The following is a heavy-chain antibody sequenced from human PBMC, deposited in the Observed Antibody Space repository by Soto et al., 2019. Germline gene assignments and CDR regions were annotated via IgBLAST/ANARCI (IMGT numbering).Heavy chain of an antibody. CDR3: VLTGYYYYYMDV. CDR2: INSDGSST. Sequence: VQLVESGGGLVQPGGSLRLSCAASGFTFSSYWMHWVRQAPGKGLVWVSRINSDGSSTSYADSVKGRFTISRDNAKNTLYLQMNSLRAEDTAVYYCVLTGYYYYYMDVWGKGTTVTVSS. CDR1: GFTFSSYW. D-gene: IGHD3-16*01. V-gene: IGHV3-74*01. J-gene: IGHJ6*03.